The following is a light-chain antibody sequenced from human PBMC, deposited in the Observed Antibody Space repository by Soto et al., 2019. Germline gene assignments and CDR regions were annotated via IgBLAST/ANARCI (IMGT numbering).Light chain of an antibody. CDR1: QSVLHSSHNENY. Sequence: DIVMTQSPDSLAVSLGERATINCKSSQSVLHSSHNENYLVWYQQKPGQPPKLLIYWASTRESGVPDRFSGSGSGTDITLTISSLQAEDVAVYYCQQYYSTPYTFGQGTKLEIK. J-gene: IGKJ2*01. CDR2: WAS. CDR3: QQYYSTPYT. V-gene: IGKV4-1*01.